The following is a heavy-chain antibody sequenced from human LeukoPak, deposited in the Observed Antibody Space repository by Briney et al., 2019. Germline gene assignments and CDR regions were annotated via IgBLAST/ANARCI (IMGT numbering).Heavy chain of an antibody. Sequence: GGSLRLSCAASGFTVSSNYMSWVRQAPGKGLEWVSVIYSGGSTYYADSVKGRFTISRDNSKNTQYLQMNSLRAEDTAVYYCARVYKWLVLTFYYYYMDVWGKGTTVTVSS. D-gene: IGHD6-19*01. V-gene: IGHV3-53*01. J-gene: IGHJ6*03. CDR1: GFTVSSNY. CDR2: IYSGGST. CDR3: ARVYKWLVLTFYYYYMDV.